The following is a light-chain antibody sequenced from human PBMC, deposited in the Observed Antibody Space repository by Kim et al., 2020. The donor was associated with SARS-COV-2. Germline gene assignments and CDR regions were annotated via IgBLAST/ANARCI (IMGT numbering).Light chain of an antibody. Sequence: SPGERATLSCRASQSIYRNSLAWYQQEPGQAPRLLMYDVSNRATGIPDRFSGSGSGTDFTLTISRLEPEDFAVYHCQQYSGSPRTFGQGTKVDIK. J-gene: IGKJ1*01. V-gene: IGKV3-20*01. CDR2: DVS. CDR3: QQYSGSPRT. CDR1: QSIYRNS.